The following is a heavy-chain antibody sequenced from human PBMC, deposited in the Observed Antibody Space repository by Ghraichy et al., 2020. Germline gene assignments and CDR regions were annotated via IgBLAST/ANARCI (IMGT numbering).Heavy chain of an antibody. J-gene: IGHJ4*02. CDR3: ARTDCTNGVCSSFDY. V-gene: IGHV1-69*04. CDR2: IIPILGIA. CDR1: RAPVCTSV. Sequence: SVKVSCKTGRAPVCTSVTRLELVCRLQLEKRKGRIIPILGIANYAQKFQGRVTITADKSTSTAYMELSSLRSEDTAVYYCARTDCTNGVCSSFDYWGQGIFITVAS. D-gene: IGHD2-8*01.